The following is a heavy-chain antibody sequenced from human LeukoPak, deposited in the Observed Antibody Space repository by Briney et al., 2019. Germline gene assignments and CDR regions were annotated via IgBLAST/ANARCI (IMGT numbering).Heavy chain of an antibody. D-gene: IGHD4-17*01. CDR1: GGSISGYY. V-gene: IGHV4-59*05. CDR2: IYYSGST. CDR3: ARSPAVTWRVYFDY. Sequence: SETLSLTCTVSGGSISGYYGSWIRQPPGKGLEWIGSIYYSGSTYYNPSLKSRVTISVDTSKNQFSLKLSSVTAADTAVYYCARSPAVTWRVYFDYWGQGTLVTVSS. J-gene: IGHJ4*02.